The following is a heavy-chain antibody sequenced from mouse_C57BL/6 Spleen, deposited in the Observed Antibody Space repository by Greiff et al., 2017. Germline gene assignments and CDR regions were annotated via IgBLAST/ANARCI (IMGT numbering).Heavy chain of an antibody. D-gene: IGHD1-1*01. V-gene: IGHV14-1*01. J-gene: IGHJ4*01. CDR2: IDPEDGDT. CDR1: GFNIKDYY. Sequence: VQLQQSGAELVRPGASVKLSCTASGFNIKDYYMHWVKQRPEQGLEWIGRIDPEDGDTEYAPKFQGKATMTADTSSNTAYLQLSSLTSEDTAVYYGTPFYDGSSYVGAMDYWGQGTSVTVSS. CDR3: TPFYDGSSYVGAMDY.